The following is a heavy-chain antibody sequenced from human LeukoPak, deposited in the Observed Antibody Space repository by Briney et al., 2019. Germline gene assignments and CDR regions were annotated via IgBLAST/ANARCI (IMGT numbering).Heavy chain of an antibody. J-gene: IGHJ4*02. CDR2: ISTDGSNK. CDR3: AKDSSTSWFGGDSE. V-gene: IGHV3-30*18. Sequence: GRSLRLSCAASGFTFSNYGLHWVRQAPGKGLEWVALISTDGSNKNYADSVKGRFTISRDNSQNTLYLQMNSLRPEDTAVYYFAKDSSTSWFGGDSEWGQGTLVTVST. D-gene: IGHD3-10*01. CDR1: GFTFSNYG.